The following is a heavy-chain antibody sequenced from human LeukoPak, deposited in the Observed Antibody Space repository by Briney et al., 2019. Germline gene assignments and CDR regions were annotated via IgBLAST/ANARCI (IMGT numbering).Heavy chain of an antibody. CDR1: GFMFRSFE. CDR2: ISSGATTM. J-gene: IGHJ4*02. Sequence: PGGSLRLSCAASGFMFRSFEMYWVRQAPGKGLEWIAYISSGATTMYYADSVKGRFTIPRDDAKNSLFLQMKSLRAEDTAVYYCALLAVASDFDYWGQGALVTVSS. CDR3: ALLAVASDFDY. V-gene: IGHV3-48*03. D-gene: IGHD6-19*01.